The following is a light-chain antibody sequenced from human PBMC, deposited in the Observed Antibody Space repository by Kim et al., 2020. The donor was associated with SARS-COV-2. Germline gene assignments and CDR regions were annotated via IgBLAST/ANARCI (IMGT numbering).Light chain of an antibody. J-gene: IGKJ5*01. CDR2: LGS. Sequence: DIVMTQSPLSLPVTPGEPASISCRSSQSPLHNNGYNYLDWYLQKPEQSPQLLIYLGSNRASGVPDRFSGSGSGTDFTLKISRVEAEDVGVYYCMQALQTPITFGQGTRLEIK. CDR3: MQALQTPIT. V-gene: IGKV2-28*01. CDR1: QSPLHNNGYNY.